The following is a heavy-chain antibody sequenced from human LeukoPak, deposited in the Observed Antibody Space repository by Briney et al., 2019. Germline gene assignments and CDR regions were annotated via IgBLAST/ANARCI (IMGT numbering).Heavy chain of an antibody. CDR1: GGSISSSSYY. CDR3: ARHYMVRGVIE. V-gene: IGHV4-39*01. D-gene: IGHD3-10*01. Sequence: PSETLSLTCTVSGGSISSSSYYWGWIRQPPGKGLEWIGSIYYSGSTNYNPSLKSRVTISVDTSKNQFSLKLSSVTAADTAVYYCARHYMVRGVIEWGQGTLVTVSS. J-gene: IGHJ4*02. CDR2: IYYSGST.